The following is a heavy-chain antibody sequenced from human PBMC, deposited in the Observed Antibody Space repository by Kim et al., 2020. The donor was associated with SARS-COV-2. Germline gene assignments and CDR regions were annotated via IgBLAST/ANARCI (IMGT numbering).Heavy chain of an antibody. CDR3: RRGLPEEARHGMDV. D-gene: IGHD2-2*01. CDR2: ISRYSESI. V-gene: IGHV3-64D*06. Sequence: GGSLRLSCSASGFSISDSPMDWVRQAPGKGLEYISAISRYSESIYYADSVKGRFTISRDNSKNTLFLQMSSLRPEDTAVYCVRRGLPEEARHGMDVWGQGTAVTVSS. CDR1: GFSISDSP. J-gene: IGHJ6*02.